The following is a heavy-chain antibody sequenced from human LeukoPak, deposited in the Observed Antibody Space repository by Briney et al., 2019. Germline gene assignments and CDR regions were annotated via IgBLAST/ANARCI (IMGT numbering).Heavy chain of an antibody. D-gene: IGHD6-13*01. J-gene: IGHJ4*02. V-gene: IGHV1-69*13. CDR2: IIPIFGTA. CDR1: GGTFSSYA. Sequence: SVKVSCKASGGTFSSYAISWVRQASGQGLEWMGGIIPIFGTANYAQKFQGRVTITADESTSTAYMELSSLRSEDTAVYYCARCYSSSCPLDYWGQGTLVTVSS. CDR3: ARCYSSSCPLDY.